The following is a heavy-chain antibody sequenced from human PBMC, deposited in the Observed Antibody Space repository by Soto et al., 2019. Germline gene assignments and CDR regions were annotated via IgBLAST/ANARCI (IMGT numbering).Heavy chain of an antibody. J-gene: IGHJ6*02. D-gene: IGHD1-26*01. Sequence: ASVKVSCKASGGTFSSYAISWVRQAPGQGLEWMGGIIPIFGTANYAQKFQGRVTITADESTSTAYMELSSLRSEDAAVYYCARYSGSYKDYYYYYGMEVWGQGTTVTVLL. CDR2: IIPIFGTA. V-gene: IGHV1-69*13. CDR1: GGTFSSYA. CDR3: ARYSGSYKDYYYYYGMEV.